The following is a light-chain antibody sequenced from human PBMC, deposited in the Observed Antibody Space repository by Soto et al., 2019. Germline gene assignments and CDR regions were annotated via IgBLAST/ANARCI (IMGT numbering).Light chain of an antibody. Sequence: DIQMTQSPPSLSASVGDRVTITCQASQDIKNYLNWFQQQPGKAPKPLIYDASNLETGVPSRFSGSGSGTYFTLIINRLQPEDIATYYCQQHDHLPTFGQGTRLEIK. V-gene: IGKV1-33*01. CDR2: DAS. CDR1: QDIKNY. J-gene: IGKJ5*01. CDR3: QQHDHLPT.